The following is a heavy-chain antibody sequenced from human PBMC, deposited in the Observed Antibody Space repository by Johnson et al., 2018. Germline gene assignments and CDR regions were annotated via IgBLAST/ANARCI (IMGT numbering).Heavy chain of an antibody. CDR1: RFAFSSFG. D-gene: IGHD6-13*01. Sequence: QVQLVETGGGVVQPGRSLGLCCAASRFAFSSFGIHWVRQAPGKGLEWVALISHDGRDEYYADSVKGRFTISRDNSKNTMYLQMNSLRAEDTAMYYCARGRIAAAGMAQYFQHWGQGTLVTVSS. J-gene: IGHJ1*01. CDR3: ARGRIAAAGMAQYFQH. V-gene: IGHV3-30*03. CDR2: ISHDGRDE.